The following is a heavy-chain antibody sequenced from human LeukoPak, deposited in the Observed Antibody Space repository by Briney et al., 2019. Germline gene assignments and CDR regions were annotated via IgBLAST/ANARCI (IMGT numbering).Heavy chain of an antibody. CDR1: GGSISSYY. D-gene: IGHD6-13*01. J-gene: IGHJ3*02. CDR3: ARVIAAAGTYAFDI. Sequence: SETLSLTCTVSGGSISSYYWSWIRQPAGKGLEWIGRIYTSGSTNYNPSLKSRVTISVDTSKNQFSLKLSSVTAADTAVYYCARVIAAAGTYAFDIWGQGTMVTVSS. V-gene: IGHV4-4*07. CDR2: IYTSGST.